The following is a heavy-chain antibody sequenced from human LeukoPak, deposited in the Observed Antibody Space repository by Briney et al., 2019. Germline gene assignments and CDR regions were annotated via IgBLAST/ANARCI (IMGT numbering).Heavy chain of an antibody. V-gene: IGHV3-30-3*01. J-gene: IGHJ4*02. D-gene: IGHD6-19*01. Sequence: SYDGSNKYYADSVKGRFTISRDNSKNTLYLQMNSLGAEDTAVYYCARATARIAVAGVDYWGQGTLVTVSS. CDR2: SYDGSNK. CDR3: ARATARIAVAGVDY.